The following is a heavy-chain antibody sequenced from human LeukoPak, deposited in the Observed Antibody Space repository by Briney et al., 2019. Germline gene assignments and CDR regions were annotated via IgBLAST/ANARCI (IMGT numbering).Heavy chain of an antibody. V-gene: IGHV3-11*06. Sequence: GGSLRLSCAASGFTFSDSYMSWIRHAPGKGLEWVSYISSSATYTNYADSVKGRFTFSRDNAKNSLYLQMISLRAEDTAVYYCATVFGEPIWGQGTMVTVAS. J-gene: IGHJ3*02. CDR3: ATVFGEPI. D-gene: IGHD3-10*01. CDR1: GFTFSDSY. CDR2: ISSSATYT.